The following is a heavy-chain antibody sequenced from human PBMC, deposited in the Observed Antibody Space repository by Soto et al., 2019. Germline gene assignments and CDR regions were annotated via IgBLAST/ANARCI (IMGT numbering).Heavy chain of an antibody. Sequence: EVQLLESGGGLVQPGWSLRLSCAASGFTFSNYATSWVRQAPGKGLEWVSAISGGGGSTYYADSVKGRFTISRDNSKNTLYLQMNSLRAEDTAVYYCAKGGYGGKFDYWGQGTLVTVSS. J-gene: IGHJ4*02. CDR3: AKGGYGGKFDY. V-gene: IGHV3-23*01. D-gene: IGHD6-25*01. CDR1: GFTFSNYA. CDR2: ISGGGGST.